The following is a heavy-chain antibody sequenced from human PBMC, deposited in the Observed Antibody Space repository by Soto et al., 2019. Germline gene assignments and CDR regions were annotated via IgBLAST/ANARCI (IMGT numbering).Heavy chain of an antibody. J-gene: IGHJ6*02. D-gene: IGHD3-22*01. Sequence: LALTCIISGDSTSNYYWSWIRQSPGKGLEWIGYISYSGNTNYNPSLKSRVTISVDTSKDQLSLKVTSVTAADTAMYYCARDDYDSSGPPGYYYGMDVWGQGTTVTVSS. V-gene: IGHV4-59*01. CDR2: ISYSGNT. CDR3: ARDDYDSSGPPGYYYGMDV. CDR1: GDSTSNYY.